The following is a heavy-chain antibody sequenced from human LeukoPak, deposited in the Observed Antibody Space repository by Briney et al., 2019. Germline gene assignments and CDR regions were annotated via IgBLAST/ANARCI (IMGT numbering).Heavy chain of an antibody. CDR3: ARHIRVLLWFGELTA. J-gene: IGHJ5*02. V-gene: IGHV4-39*01. CDR2: IYYSGGT. Sequence: SETLFLTCTVSCGSISSSSYYLGWMREPPGKWLEWIGRIYYSGGTYYNPFLKSRVTISVDTSKNQFSLKLSSVTAADAAVYYCARHIRVLLWFGELTAWGQGTLVTVSS. D-gene: IGHD3-10*01. CDR1: CGSISSSSYY.